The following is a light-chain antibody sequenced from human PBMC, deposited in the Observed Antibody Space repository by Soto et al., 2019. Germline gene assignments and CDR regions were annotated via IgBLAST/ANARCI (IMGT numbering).Light chain of an antibody. CDR2: DVS. J-gene: IGLJ3*02. CDR3: CSYAGRYTWV. Sequence: QSALTQPRSVSGSPGQSVTISCTGTSSDVGGYNYVSWYQQHPDKAPKFMIYDVSQRPSGVPDRFSGSKSGNTASLTISGLQAEDEADYYCCSYAGRYTWVFGGGTKLTVL. CDR1: SSDVGGYNY. V-gene: IGLV2-11*01.